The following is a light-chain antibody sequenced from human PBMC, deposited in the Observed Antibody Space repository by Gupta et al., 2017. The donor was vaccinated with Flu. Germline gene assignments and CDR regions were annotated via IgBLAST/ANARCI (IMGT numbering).Light chain of an antibody. CDR3: HVWQGSGDQRMWV. J-gene: IGLJ3*02. Sequence: TARMTCGGNSVGSKTLHWYQQKLGQAPVLVVYDDSLRLSGIPARFSGSNTANKATLTISRVEAGDEADYYCHVWQGSGDQRMWVYGGGTRLTVL. V-gene: IGLV3-21*02. CDR2: DDS. CDR1: SVGSKT.